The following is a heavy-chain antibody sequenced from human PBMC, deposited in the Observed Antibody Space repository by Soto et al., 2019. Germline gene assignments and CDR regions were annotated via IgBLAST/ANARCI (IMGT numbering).Heavy chain of an antibody. CDR3: AKDDRYHIVVVTATYWYFDL. CDR1: GFTYSTYT. Sequence: GGSLRLSCAASGFTYSTYTMHWVRQAPDKGLEWVAVISYDGNNKFYADSVKGRFTISRDNSKNTLYLQMNSLRAEDTAVYYCAKDDRYHIVVVTATYWYFDLWGRGTLVTVSS. D-gene: IGHD2-21*02. V-gene: IGHV3-30-3*01. J-gene: IGHJ2*01. CDR2: ISYDGNNK.